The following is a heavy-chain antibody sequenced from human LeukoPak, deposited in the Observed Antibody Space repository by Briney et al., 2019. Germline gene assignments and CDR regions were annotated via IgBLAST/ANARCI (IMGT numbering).Heavy chain of an antibody. CDR3: ARGYCGGDCYSGSKYYFDY. D-gene: IGHD2-21*02. Sequence: SETLSLTCTVSGGPIIRHYWSWIRQPAGKGLEGIGRTHSSGSTNYNPSLQRRGTLSVDTPTRQFPLNSTSVTAADPAVYYCARGYCGGDCYSGSKYYFDYWGQGTLVTVSS. CDR2: THSSGST. CDR1: GGPIIRHY. J-gene: IGHJ4*02. V-gene: IGHV4-4*07.